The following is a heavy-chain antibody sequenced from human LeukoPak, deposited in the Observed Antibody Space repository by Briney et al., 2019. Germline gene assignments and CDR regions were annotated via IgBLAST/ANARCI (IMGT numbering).Heavy chain of an antibody. Sequence: PSETLSLTCTVSGGSISSGGYYWSWIRQHPGKGLEWIGYIYYSGSTYYNPSLKSRVTISVDTSKNQFSLKLSSVTAADTAMYYCARAAVDTVDYWGQGTLVTVSS. CDR2: IYYSGST. CDR1: GGSISSGGYY. CDR3: ARAAVDTVDY. D-gene: IGHD5-18*01. J-gene: IGHJ4*02. V-gene: IGHV4-31*03.